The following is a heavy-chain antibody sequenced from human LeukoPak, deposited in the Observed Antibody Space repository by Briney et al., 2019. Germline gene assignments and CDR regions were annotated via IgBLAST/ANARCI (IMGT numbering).Heavy chain of an antibody. D-gene: IGHD5-12*01. V-gene: IGHV3-66*01. Sequence: ASETLSLTCTVSGGSISSSSYYWGWIRQPPGKGLEWVSLIYSGGSTYYADSVKGRFTISRDNAKNSLYLQMNSLRAEDTAVYYCPREMGGYPFDYWGQGTLVTVSS. CDR3: PREMGGYPFDY. CDR1: GGSISSSSYY. CDR2: IYSGGST. J-gene: IGHJ4*02.